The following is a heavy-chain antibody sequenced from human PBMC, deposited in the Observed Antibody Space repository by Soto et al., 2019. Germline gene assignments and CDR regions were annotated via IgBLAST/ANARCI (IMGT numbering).Heavy chain of an antibody. CDR1: GCSMSYGSYS. Sequence: PXETLYLTFPVFGCSMSYGSYSWSLVRQSPGRGLEWIGYISHLENTYFHPSFKSRLTMSIDRTSNQFSLNLSSVTAADMAVYFCARGGGYDPFDSWRQGDLFTVSS. D-gene: IGHD5-12*01. CDR2: ISHLENT. V-gene: IGHV4-30-2*06. CDR3: ARGGGYDPFDS. J-gene: IGHJ4*02.